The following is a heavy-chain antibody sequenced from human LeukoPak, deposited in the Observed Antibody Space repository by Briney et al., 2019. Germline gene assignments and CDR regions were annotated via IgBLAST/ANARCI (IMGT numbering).Heavy chain of an antibody. Sequence: AGRSLRLSCAASGFTFSSYAMHWVRQAPGKGLEWVAVISYDGNNKYYTDSVKGRFTISRDNSKNTLFLQMNSLRTEDTAVYYCAKDGKFDYWGQGTLVTVSS. CDR3: AKDGKFDY. V-gene: IGHV3-30*04. D-gene: IGHD1-14*01. J-gene: IGHJ4*02. CDR2: ISYDGNNK. CDR1: GFTFSSYA.